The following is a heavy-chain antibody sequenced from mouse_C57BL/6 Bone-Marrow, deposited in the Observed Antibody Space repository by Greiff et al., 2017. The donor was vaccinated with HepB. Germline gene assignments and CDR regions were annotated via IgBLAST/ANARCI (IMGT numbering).Heavy chain of an antibody. Sequence: VQLQQPGAELVRPGTSVKLSCKASGYTFTSYWMHWVKQRPGQGLEWIGVIDPSDSYTNYNQKFKGKATLTVDTSSSTAYMQLSSLTSEDSAVYYGALMRGDFDVWGTGTTVTGSS. V-gene: IGHV1-59*01. J-gene: IGHJ1*03. CDR1: GYTFTSYW. CDR3: ALMRGDFDV. D-gene: IGHD2-3*01. CDR2: IDPSDSYT.